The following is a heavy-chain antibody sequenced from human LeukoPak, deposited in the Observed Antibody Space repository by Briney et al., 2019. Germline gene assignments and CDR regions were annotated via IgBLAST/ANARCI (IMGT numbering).Heavy chain of an antibody. Sequence: SETLSLTCAVYGGSFSGYYWSWIRQPPEKGLEWIGEINHSGSTNYNPSLKSRVTISVDTSKNQFSLKLSSVTAADTAVYYCARVVGASWYINYFDYWGQGTLVTVSS. CDR1: GGSFSGYY. J-gene: IGHJ4*02. D-gene: IGHD6-13*01. CDR3: ARVVGASWYINYFDY. CDR2: INHSGST. V-gene: IGHV4-34*01.